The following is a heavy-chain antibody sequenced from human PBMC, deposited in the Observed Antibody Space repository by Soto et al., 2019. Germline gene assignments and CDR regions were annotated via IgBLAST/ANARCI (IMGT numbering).Heavy chain of an antibody. CDR1: GGAISSGGYY. J-gene: IGHJ6*02. D-gene: IGHD5-18*01. V-gene: IGHV4-31*03. Sequence: QVQLQESGPGLVKPSQTLSLTCTVSGGAISSGGYYWSWIRQHPGKVLEWFGYIYYSGNTYYNPSLKSRVTISVATSKTPFSLKLGSVTAAATAVYYCASYVDTVNYSYYYGMDVWGQGTTVTVSS. CDR3: ASYVDTVNYSYYYGMDV. CDR2: IYYSGNT.